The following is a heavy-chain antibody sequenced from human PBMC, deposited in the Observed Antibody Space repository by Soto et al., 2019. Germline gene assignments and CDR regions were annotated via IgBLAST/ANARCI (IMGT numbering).Heavy chain of an antibody. D-gene: IGHD3-22*01. Sequence: QVQLVESGGGVVQPGKYLRLSCAASGFTFSSFAMHWVRQAPGKGLEWVAIIWYAGGKKSYADSVEGRFTVSRDNSRHTLYLQRDSLTAEDMGIDYCATALLFGGSSYVGLFTWGQGPLVTVSS. CDR1: GFTFSSFA. J-gene: IGHJ5*02. CDR3: ATALLFGGSSYVGLFT. V-gene: IGHV3-33*03. CDR2: IWYAGGKK.